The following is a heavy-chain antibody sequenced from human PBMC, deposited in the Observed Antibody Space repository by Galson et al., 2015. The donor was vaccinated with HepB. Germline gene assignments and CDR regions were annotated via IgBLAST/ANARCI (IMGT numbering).Heavy chain of an antibody. CDR1: GFTFSSYS. D-gene: IGHD2-2*01. Sequence: SLRLSCAASGFTFSSYSMNWVRQAPGKGLEWVSSISSSSSYIYYADSVKGRFTISRDNAKNSLYLQMNSLRAEDTAVYYCARDRIVVVPAAYYYYYYGMDVWGQGTKVFVSS. CDR3: ARDRIVVVPAAYYYYYYGMDV. J-gene: IGHJ6*02. CDR2: ISSSSSYI. V-gene: IGHV3-21*01.